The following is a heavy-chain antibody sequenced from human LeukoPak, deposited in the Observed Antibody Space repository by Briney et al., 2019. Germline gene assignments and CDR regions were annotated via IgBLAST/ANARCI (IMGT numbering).Heavy chain of an antibody. Sequence: PGGSLRLSCAASGFPISTNGMSWVRQAPGKGLEWVANIKKDGSEKYYEDSVKGRFTISRDNAKNSLYLQMNSLRAEDTAVFYCARETDSTLFDYWGQGTLVTVSS. V-gene: IGHV3-7*01. D-gene: IGHD2-2*01. CDR1: GFPISTNG. J-gene: IGHJ4*02. CDR3: ARETDSTLFDY. CDR2: IKKDGSEK.